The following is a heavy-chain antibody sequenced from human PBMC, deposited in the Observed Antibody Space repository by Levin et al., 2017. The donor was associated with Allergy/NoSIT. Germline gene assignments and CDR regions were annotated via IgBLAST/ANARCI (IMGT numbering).Heavy chain of an antibody. CDR1: GYSFSDYY. J-gene: IGHJ5*02. CDR3: GRGVKSFDP. CDR2: INPKNGDT. D-gene: IGHD2-21*01. Sequence: MAGGSLRLSCKGYGYSFSDYYIHWVRQAPGQGLEWMGWINPKNGDTFYSQKFQGRVSMTRDTSINTAYLELSSLGSDDTAVYYCGRGVKSFDPWGQGTLVTVSS. V-gene: IGHV1-2*02.